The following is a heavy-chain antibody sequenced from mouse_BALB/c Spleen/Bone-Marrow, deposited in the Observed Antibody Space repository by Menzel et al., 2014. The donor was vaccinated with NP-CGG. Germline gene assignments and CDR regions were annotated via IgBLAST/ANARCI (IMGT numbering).Heavy chain of an antibody. CDR2: IDPANGNT. CDR1: GFNIEDSY. Sequence: XGIVKPGASVKSSCTTSGFNIEDSYIYWMKQRPEQGLEWIGRIDPANGNTKYDPKFQGKATITVDTSSATAYLQLSSLTSEDTAVYYCARNYGSSLDYWGQGTTLTVSS. J-gene: IGHJ2*01. CDR3: ARNYGSSLDY. V-gene: IGHV14-3*02. D-gene: IGHD1-1*01.